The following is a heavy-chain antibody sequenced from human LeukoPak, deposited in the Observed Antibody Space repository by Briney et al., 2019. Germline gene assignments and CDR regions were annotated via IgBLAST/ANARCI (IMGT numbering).Heavy chain of an antibody. CDR1: GFTFSSYA. Sequence: PGGSLRLSCAASGFTFSSYAMSWVRQAPGKELEWVSGIGGSGGSTYYADSVKGRLTISRDNSKNTVYLQMNSLRAEDTAVYYCAESSGDYKTKFDSWGQGTLVTVSS. D-gene: IGHD4-17*01. CDR3: AESSGDYKTKFDS. V-gene: IGHV3-23*01. J-gene: IGHJ4*02. CDR2: IGGSGGST.